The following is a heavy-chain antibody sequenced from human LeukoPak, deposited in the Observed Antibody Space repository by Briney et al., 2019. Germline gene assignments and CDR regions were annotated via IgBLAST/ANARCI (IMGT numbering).Heavy chain of an antibody. CDR1: GFTFSSYG. V-gene: IGHV3-21*01. J-gene: IGHJ4*02. D-gene: IGHD7-27*01. CDR2: ISSSSTYI. CDR3: ARNYANWGWGD. Sequence: GGSLRLSCAASGFTFSSYGMNWVRQAPGKGLEWVSSISSSSTYIYYADSMKGRFTISRDNAKNSLYLQMNSLRAEDTAVYYCARNYANWGWGDWGQGTLVTVSS.